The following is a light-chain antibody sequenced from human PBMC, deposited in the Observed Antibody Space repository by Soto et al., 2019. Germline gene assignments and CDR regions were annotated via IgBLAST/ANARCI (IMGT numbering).Light chain of an antibody. J-gene: IGKJ2*01. V-gene: IGKV3-15*01. CDR1: QSISSE. Sequence: EIVMTQSPATLSVSPGECATLSCRASQSISSELAWYQQKPGQPPRLLIYGASTRATGVPARFTGSGSGSDFTLTISGLQSEDFAVYYCQQGHNWPLTFGQGTRLEI. CDR2: GAS. CDR3: QQGHNWPLT.